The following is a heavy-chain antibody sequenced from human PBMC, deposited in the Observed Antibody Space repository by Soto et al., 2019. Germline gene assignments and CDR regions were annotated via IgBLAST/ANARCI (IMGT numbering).Heavy chain of an antibody. CDR2: IKQDGCEK. D-gene: IGHD2-15*01. V-gene: IGHV3-7*03. CDR3: VRERISS. Sequence: EVQLVESGGGLVQPGGSLRLSCAASGFTFENSYMTWVRQAPGKGLECVANIKQDGCEKYYVDSVKGRFTISRDNAKNTPYLEMKTLKVEETAMYFCVRERISSWGQGTLVTVSS. J-gene: IGHJ4*02. CDR1: GFTFENSY.